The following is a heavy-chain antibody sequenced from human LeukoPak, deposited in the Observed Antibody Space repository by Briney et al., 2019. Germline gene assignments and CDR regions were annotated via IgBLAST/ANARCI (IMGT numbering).Heavy chain of an antibody. V-gene: IGHV5-51*01. CDR1: GYSFINYW. CDR2: IYPGDSDA. J-gene: IGHJ3*02. Sequence: GESLKISCKVSGYSFINYWIGWVRQLPGKGLEWMGVIYPGDSDARYSPSFQGQVTISADKSISTAYLQWSGLKASDTAMYYCARRGYRSGANAFDIWGQGTMVTVSS. D-gene: IGHD6-19*01. CDR3: ARRGYRSGANAFDI.